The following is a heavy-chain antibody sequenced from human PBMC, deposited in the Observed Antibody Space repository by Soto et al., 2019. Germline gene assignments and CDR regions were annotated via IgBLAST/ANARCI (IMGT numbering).Heavy chain of an antibody. Sequence: XATLSLTCAVSGYSISSGYYWCWIRQPPGKGLEWIGSIYHSGSTYYNPSLKSRVTISVDTSKNQFSLKLSSVTAADTAVYYCARGLYYDFWSGYYPFDPWGQGTLVTVSS. V-gene: IGHV4-38-2*01. CDR2: IYHSGST. D-gene: IGHD3-3*01. J-gene: IGHJ5*02. CDR3: ARGLYYDFWSGYYPFDP. CDR1: GYSISSGYY.